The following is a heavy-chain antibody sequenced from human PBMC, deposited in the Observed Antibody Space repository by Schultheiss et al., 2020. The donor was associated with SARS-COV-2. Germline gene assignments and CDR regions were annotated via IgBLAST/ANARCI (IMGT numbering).Heavy chain of an antibody. CDR1: GYSFTSYW. V-gene: IGHV5-51*01. CDR3: ARLGYSYYEGDY. J-gene: IGHJ4*02. CDR2: IYPGDSDT. Sequence: GGSLRLSCKGSGYSFTSYWIGWVRQMPGKGLEWMGIIYPGDSDTRYSPSFQGQVTISADKSISTAYLQWSSLKASDTAVYYCARLGYSYYEGDYWGQGTLVTVSS. D-gene: IGHD5-12*01.